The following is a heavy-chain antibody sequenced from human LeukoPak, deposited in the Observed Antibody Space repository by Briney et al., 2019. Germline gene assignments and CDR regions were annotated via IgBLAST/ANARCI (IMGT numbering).Heavy chain of an antibody. V-gene: IGHV1-46*01. J-gene: IGHJ4*02. CDR2: INPTGGST. Sequence: GASVKVSCKASGYTFTSYYVHWVRQAPGQGLEWMGLINPTGGSTGYAQKFQGRVTMTRDMSTSTDYMELSSLRSEDTAIYYCARDPGDFIVGASHHFDYWGQGTLVTVSS. D-gene: IGHD1-26*01. CDR1: GYTFTSYY. CDR3: ARDPGDFIVGASHHFDY.